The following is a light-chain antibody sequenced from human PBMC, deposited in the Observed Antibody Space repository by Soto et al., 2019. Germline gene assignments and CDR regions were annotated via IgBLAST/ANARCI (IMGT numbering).Light chain of an antibody. J-gene: IGKJ4*01. V-gene: IGKV2D-30*01. Sequence: DVVMTQSPLSLPVTLGQPASISCRYSQSLVYSDGKTYLKWFQQRPGRSPSRLIYKVSNWASGVQDRFSGSGSGTDFTLKIIWVEAGEVGVYYCMQGTHWLFTFGGGTKVELK. CDR2: KVS. CDR3: MQGTHWLFT. CDR1: QSLVYSDGKTY.